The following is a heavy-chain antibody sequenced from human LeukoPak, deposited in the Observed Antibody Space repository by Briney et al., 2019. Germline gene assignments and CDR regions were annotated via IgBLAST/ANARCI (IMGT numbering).Heavy chain of an antibody. J-gene: IGHJ3*02. CDR2: IYNSANT. CDR3: ARHSRSAYTGYENAFDI. CDR1: GDSISSSSYC. D-gene: IGHD5-12*01. V-gene: IGHV4-39*01. Sequence: SETLSLTCTVSGDSISSSSYCWAWIRQPPGKGLEWIGNIYNSANTHYNPSRKTRITMSVDTSKNQFSLKLNSVTAADTGIYYCARHSRSAYTGYENAFDIWGQGTVVTVSS.